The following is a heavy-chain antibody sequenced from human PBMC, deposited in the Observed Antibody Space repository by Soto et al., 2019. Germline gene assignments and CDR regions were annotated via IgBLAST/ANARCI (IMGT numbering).Heavy chain of an antibody. CDR3: ARDSEDGRDV. Sequence: GGSLRLSCAASGFTFRRFAMHWVRQAPGKGLEWLAGIAYDGSNKYSADSVKGRFTISRDNSKNTLYLQMNSLRVEDTAVYYCARDSEDGRDVWGRGTTGTV. J-gene: IGHJ6*02. D-gene: IGHD1-26*01. CDR2: IAYDGSNK. CDR1: GFTFRRFA. V-gene: IGHV3-30-3*01.